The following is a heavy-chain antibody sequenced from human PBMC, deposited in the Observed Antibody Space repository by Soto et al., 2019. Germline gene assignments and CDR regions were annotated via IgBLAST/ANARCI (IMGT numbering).Heavy chain of an antibody. CDR1: GGTFSSYA. V-gene: IGHV1-69*01. CDR2: IIPLLNTP. D-gene: IGHD6-6*01. CDR3: TRESSSPNYFYYGMDV. Sequence: QVQLVQSGAEVKKPGSSVKVSCRASGGTFSSYAVSWVRQAPGQGLEWMGVIIPLLNTPKYVQKFQGRVSITADASTTTAYMELSSLRSEDTAVYYCTRESSSPNYFYYGMDVGGQVTTVTVSS. J-gene: IGHJ6*02.